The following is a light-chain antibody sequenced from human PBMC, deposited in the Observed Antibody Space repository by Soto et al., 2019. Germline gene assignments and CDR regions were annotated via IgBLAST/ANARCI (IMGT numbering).Light chain of an antibody. Sequence: QSALTQPASVSGSPGQSITISCTGTATDVGAYNYVSWYQQHPGKAPKLIIYAVSDRPSGVADRFSGSKSGDTASLTISGLQAEDEAHYYCSSFTSSTTLVFGGGTKVTVL. CDR1: ATDVGAYNY. V-gene: IGLV2-14*01. CDR2: AVS. J-gene: IGLJ2*01. CDR3: SSFTSSTTLV.